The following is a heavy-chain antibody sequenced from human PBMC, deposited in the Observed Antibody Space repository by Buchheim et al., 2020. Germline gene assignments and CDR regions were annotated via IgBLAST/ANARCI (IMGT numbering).Heavy chain of an antibody. CDR1: GGTFTDYA. D-gene: IGHD3-22*01. J-gene: IGHJ4*02. V-gene: IGHV1-69*04. CDR2: INPILDTA. CDR3: ARDLYYYDSSGYQFDY. Sequence: QVQLVQSGAEVKKPGSSVKVSCKASGGTFTDYAISWVRQAPGQGLEWMGRINPILDTANYAQKFQGRVKITADKTTSTAYIELSSLRSEDTAVYYCARDLYYYDSSGYQFDYWGQGTL.